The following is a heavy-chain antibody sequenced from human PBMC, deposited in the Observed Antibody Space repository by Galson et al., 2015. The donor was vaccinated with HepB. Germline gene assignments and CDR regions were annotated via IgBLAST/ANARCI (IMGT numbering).Heavy chain of an antibody. J-gene: IGHJ6*03. CDR2: IIPIFGTA. D-gene: IGHD2-2*02. V-gene: IGHV1-69*13. Sequence: SVKVSCKASGGTFSSYAISWVRQAPGQGLEWMGGIIPIFGTANYAQKFQGRVTITADESTSTAYMELSSLRSEDTAVYYCARGVIVVVPAAIDRYYYYMDVWGKGTTVTVSS. CDR1: GGTFSSYA. CDR3: ARGVIVVVPAAIDRYYYYMDV.